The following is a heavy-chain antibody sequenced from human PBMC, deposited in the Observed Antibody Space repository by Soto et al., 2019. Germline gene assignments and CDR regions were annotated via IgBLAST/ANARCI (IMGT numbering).Heavy chain of an antibody. J-gene: IGHJ4*02. V-gene: IGHV4-39*01. D-gene: IGHD1-26*01. CDR2: IYYSGST. CDR1: GGCISSSGHY. CDR3: ARLREVFDEWERPKPFDS. Sequence: XATLSLTCTVSGGCISSSGHYGGWIRQPPGKGLEWIGYIYYSGSTYYNPSLKSRVTISIDTSKNQFSLKVSSVTAADTALYYCARLREVFDEWERPKPFDSWGQGTLVTVSS.